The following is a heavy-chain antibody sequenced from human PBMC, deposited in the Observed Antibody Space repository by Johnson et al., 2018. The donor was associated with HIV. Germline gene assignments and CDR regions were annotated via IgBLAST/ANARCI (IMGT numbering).Heavy chain of an antibody. D-gene: IGHD6-13*01. V-gene: IGHV3-30*02. J-gene: IGHJ3*01. Sequence: VPLVESGGGVVQPGGSLRLSCASFGFTFSTYGIHWVRQAPGKGLEWVAFIRSDGTNKYYADFVKGRFSISRDNSKNTVYLQMNSLRADDVAFYYCARDDIQILGGYSSNWPRNSFDVWGQGTMVTVSS. CDR3: ARDDIQILGGYSSNWPRNSFDV. CDR1: GFTFSTYG. CDR2: IRSDGTNK.